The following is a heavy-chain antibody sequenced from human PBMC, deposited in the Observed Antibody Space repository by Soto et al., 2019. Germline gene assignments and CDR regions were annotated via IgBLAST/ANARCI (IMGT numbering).Heavy chain of an antibody. Sequence: PGGSLRLSCAASGFIFSNFWMNWVRQAPGKGLEYVAHMNEDGRAKFYADSVKGRFTISRDNTKNSLCLQMNSLTVEDTAVYFCARGSIVAAEYGMDVWGQGTTVTVSS. J-gene: IGHJ6*02. D-gene: IGHD6-13*01. V-gene: IGHV3-7*01. CDR2: MNEDGRAK. CDR3: ARGSIVAAEYGMDV. CDR1: GFIFSNFW.